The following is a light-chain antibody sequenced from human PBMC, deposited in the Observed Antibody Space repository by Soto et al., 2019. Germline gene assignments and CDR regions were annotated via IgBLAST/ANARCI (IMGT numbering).Light chain of an antibody. V-gene: IGKV1-39*01. CDR3: QQTSSTPRT. CDR1: RSINIY. CDR2: AAS. J-gene: IGKJ2*01. Sequence: DIQMTQSPSSLSASVGDRVTITCRASRSINIYLNWYQQKPGKAPKVLIYAASSLQSGVPSRFSGSGSGTDFTLTISSLPPEDFGTYYCQQTSSTPRTFGHGTKLEIK.